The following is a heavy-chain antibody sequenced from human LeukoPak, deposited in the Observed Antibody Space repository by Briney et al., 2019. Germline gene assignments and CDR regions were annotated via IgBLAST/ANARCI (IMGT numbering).Heavy chain of an antibody. D-gene: IGHD3-22*01. CDR3: ARSKRVSESGGFYSPYYYHAMDV. Sequence: ASVKVSCKASGYTFTGYYMHWVRQAPGQGLEWMGWINPNSGGTNYAQKFQGRVTMTRDTSISTAYMELSRLRSDDTAVYYCARSKRVSESGGFYSPYYYHAMDVWGQGTTVTVSS. CDR1: GYTFTGYY. V-gene: IGHV1-2*02. J-gene: IGHJ6*02. CDR2: INPNSGGT.